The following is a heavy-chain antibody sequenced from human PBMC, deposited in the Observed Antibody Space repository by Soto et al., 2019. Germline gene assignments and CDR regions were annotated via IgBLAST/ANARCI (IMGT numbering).Heavy chain of an antibody. CDR2: ISSNGGNT. Sequence: EVQLAESGGGMVQPGGSLRLSCVASGFTFSSYDMHWVRQAPGKGPEYVSSISSNGGNTYYGNSVKGRFTISRDNSKNTLYLQMGSLRAEDMAVYYCVRRVSGNYDYWGQGTLVTVSS. D-gene: IGHD1-7*01. J-gene: IGHJ4*02. V-gene: IGHV3-64*01. CDR3: VRRVSGNYDY. CDR1: GFTFSSYD.